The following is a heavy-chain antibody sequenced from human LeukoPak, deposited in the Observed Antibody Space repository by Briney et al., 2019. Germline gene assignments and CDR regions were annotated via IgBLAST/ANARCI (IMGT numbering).Heavy chain of an antibody. D-gene: IGHD3-22*01. CDR2: INWNGGST. CDR3: AKATDSSGYAASDY. CDR1: GFTFDDYG. J-gene: IGHJ4*02. Sequence: SGGSLRLSCAASGFTFDDYGMSWVRQAPGKGLEWVSGINWNGGSTYYADSVKGRFTISRDNSKNTLYLQMNSLRAEDTAVYYCAKATDSSGYAASDYWGQGTLVTVSS. V-gene: IGHV3-23*01.